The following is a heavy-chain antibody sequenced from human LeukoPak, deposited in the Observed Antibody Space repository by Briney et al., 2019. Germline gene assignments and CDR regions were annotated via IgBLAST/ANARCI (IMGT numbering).Heavy chain of an antibody. CDR1: GYTFTSYA. CDR3: ARYYYDSSGYYYGKWDYYYYMDV. Sequence: ASVKVSCKASGYTFTSYAMNWVRQAPGQGLEWMGWINTNTGNPTYAQGFTGRFVFSLDTSVSTAYLQISSLKAEDTAVYYCARYYYDSSGYYYGKWDYYYYMDVWGKGTTVTVSS. J-gene: IGHJ6*03. V-gene: IGHV7-4-1*02. D-gene: IGHD3-22*01. CDR2: INTNTGNP.